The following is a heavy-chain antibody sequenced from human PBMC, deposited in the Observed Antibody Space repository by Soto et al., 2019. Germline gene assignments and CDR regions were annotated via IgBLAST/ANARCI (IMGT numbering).Heavy chain of an antibody. D-gene: IGHD6-19*01. CDR3: AFSSRGSGWYSYYYYYGMDV. CDR1: GYAFTSYD. CDR2: MNPNSGNT. Sequence: ASSVKVSCKGSGYAFTSYDINWVRQATGQGLERMGWMNPNSGNTGYAQKFQGRVTMTRNTSISTAYMELSSLRSEDTAVYYCAFSSRGSGWYSYYYYYGMDVWGQGTTVTVSS. J-gene: IGHJ6*02. V-gene: IGHV1-8*01.